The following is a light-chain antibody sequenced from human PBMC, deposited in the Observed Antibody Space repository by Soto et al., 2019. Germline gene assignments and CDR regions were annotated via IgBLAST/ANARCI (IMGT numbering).Light chain of an antibody. V-gene: IGKV1-5*03. CDR1: QSISSW. CDR2: KAS. Sequence: DIQMTQSPSTLSASVGDRVTITCRASQSISSWLAWYQQKPGKAPKLLIYKASSLESGVPSRFSGSGSGTEFTLTISRLQPDDFATYYCQQYNSYSWTFGQGNKVELK. CDR3: QQYNSYSWT. J-gene: IGKJ1*01.